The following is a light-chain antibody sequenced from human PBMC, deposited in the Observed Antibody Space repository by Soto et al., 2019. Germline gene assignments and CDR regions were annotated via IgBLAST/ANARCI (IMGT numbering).Light chain of an antibody. Sequence: DIQMTQSPSSLSASVGDRVTFTCRASQYISTYLNWYQQKPGQAPKLLIYTAYSLQGGVPARFSGSGSGTDFTLTISSLQPEDVATYYCQQTYVTPPYTFGQGTKVEIK. V-gene: IGKV1-39*01. CDR1: QYISTY. CDR2: TAY. CDR3: QQTYVTPPYT. J-gene: IGKJ2*01.